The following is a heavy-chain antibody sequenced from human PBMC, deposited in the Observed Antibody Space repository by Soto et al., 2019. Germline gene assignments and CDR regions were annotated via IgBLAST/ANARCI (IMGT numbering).Heavy chain of an antibody. J-gene: IGHJ6*02. CDR2: IYYSGST. Sequence: TLSLTCTVSGGSISSGDYYWSWIRQPPGKGLEWIGYIYYSGSTYYNPSLKSRVTISVDTSKNQFSLKPSSVTAADTAVYYCARVVVVVPAVPYYYGMDVWGQGTTVTVSS. V-gene: IGHV4-30-4*01. CDR1: GGSISSGDYY. D-gene: IGHD2-2*01. CDR3: ARVVVVVPAVPYYYGMDV.